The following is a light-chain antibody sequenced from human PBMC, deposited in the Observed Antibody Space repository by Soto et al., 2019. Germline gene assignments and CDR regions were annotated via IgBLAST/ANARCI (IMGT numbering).Light chain of an antibody. V-gene: IGKV3-20*01. J-gene: IGKJ1*01. CDR2: GAS. CDR3: QQLNSYPRT. Sequence: EIVLTQSPGTLSLSPGERATLSCRASQSVSSSYLAWYQQKPGQAPRLLICGASSRATGIPDRFSGSGSGTDFTLTISSLQPEDFATYYCQQLNSYPRTFGQGTKVDIK. CDR1: QSVSSSY.